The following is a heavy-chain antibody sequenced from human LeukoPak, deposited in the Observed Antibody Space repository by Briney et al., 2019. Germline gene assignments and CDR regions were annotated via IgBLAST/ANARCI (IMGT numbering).Heavy chain of an antibody. J-gene: IGHJ4*02. CDR3: ARGKGSGWTFDY. CDR1: GGSFSGYY. V-gene: IGHV4-34*01. CDR2: INHSGST. Sequence: SETLSLTCAVYGGSFSGYYWTWIRQPPGKGLEWIGEINHSGSTNYNPSLKSRVTISVDTSKNQFSLKLSSGTAADTAVYYCARGKGSGWTFDYWGQGTLVTVSS. D-gene: IGHD6-19*01.